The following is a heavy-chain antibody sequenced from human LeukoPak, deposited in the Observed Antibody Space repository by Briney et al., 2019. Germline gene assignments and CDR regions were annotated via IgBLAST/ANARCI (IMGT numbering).Heavy chain of an antibody. Sequence: SETLSLTCTVSGGFITTYYWSWLRQSPGRGLEWIGYIHHSVSPTYNPSLKSRVTISVDTSKNQFSLKVSSVTAADTAVYYCARDILMVGATHYFDYWGQGTLVTVSS. V-gene: IGHV4-59*01. CDR3: ARDILMVGATHYFDY. J-gene: IGHJ4*02. CDR1: GGFITTYY. CDR2: IHHSVSP. D-gene: IGHD1-26*01.